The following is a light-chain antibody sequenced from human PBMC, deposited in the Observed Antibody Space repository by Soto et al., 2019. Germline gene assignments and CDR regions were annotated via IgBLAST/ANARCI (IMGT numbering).Light chain of an antibody. V-gene: IGKV1-27*01. CDR2: EAS. CDR1: QGIRHY. J-gene: IGKJ5*01. Sequence: DIQMTQSPSSLSASVGDRVTITCRASQGIRHYLAWYQQKPGKVPKLLIYEASNLQSGVPSRFRGGGSGTEFTLTISSLQPEDVATYYCQQYDNLPPFTFGQGTRLEIK. CDR3: QQYDNLPPFT.